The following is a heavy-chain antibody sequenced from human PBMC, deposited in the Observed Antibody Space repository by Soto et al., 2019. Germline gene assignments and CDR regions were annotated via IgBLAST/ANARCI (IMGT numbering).Heavy chain of an antibody. D-gene: IGHD5-18*01. CDR1: GASSTTSLIY. V-gene: IGHV4-39*01. CDR2: MYFSGTT. J-gene: IGHJ6*01. Sequence: QLQLQESGPGLVKPSETLSLTCSVSGASSTTSLIYWGWVRQSPGKSLEWIGSMYFSGTTYYNPSLKGRVTISGDTSKNQFSLKVTSVTAADTAIYYCVRHHDTAMAYYNYYGMDVWGQGTTVTVSS. CDR3: VRHHDTAMAYYNYYGMDV.